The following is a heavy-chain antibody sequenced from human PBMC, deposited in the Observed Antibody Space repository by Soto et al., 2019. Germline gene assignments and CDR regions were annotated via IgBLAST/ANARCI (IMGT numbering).Heavy chain of an antibody. V-gene: IGHV1-18*01. Sequence: XSVKVSFKASCYTFTSYGISWVRQAPGQGLEWMGWISAYNGNTNYAQKLQGRVTMTTDTSTSTAYMELRSLRSDDTAVYYCARVSYDILTGHNWFDPWGQGTLVTVSS. CDR3: ARVSYDILTGHNWFDP. CDR1: CYTFTSYG. CDR2: ISAYNGNT. D-gene: IGHD3-9*01. J-gene: IGHJ5*02.